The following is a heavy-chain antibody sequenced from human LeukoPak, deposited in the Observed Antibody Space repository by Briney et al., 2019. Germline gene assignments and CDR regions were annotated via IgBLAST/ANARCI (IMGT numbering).Heavy chain of an antibody. J-gene: IGHJ4*02. V-gene: IGHV1-2*02. CDR2: INPNSGGT. CDR3: ARVQFGYYDSSGYY. D-gene: IGHD3-22*01. Sequence: GASVKVSCKASGYTFTGYYMHWVRQAPGQGLGWMGWINPNSGGTNYAQKFQGRVTMTRDTSISTAYMELSRLRSDDTAVYYCARVQFGYYDSSGYYWGQGTLVTVSS. CDR1: GYTFTGYY.